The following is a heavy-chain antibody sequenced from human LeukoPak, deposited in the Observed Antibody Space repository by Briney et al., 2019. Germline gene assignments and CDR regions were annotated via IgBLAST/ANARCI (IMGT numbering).Heavy chain of an antibody. CDR2: ITSSGNSM. J-gene: IGHJ4*02. D-gene: IGHD1-26*01. CDR3: ARDIGGSYTAIDY. V-gene: IGHV3-48*04. Sequence: GGSLRLSCAASGFTFSTYSMNWVRQAPGKGLEWVSFITSSGNSMSYADSVKGRFTISRDNAKNSLYLQMNSLRAGDTAVYYCARDIGGSYTAIDYWGQGTLVTVSS. CDR1: GFTFSTYS.